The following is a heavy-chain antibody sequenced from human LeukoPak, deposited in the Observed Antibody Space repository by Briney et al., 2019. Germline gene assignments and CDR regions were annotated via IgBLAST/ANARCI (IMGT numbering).Heavy chain of an antibody. D-gene: IGHD5-12*01. Sequence: PGRSLRLSCAASGFTFSSYAMHWVRQAPGKGLEWVAVISYDGSNKYYADSVKGRFTISRDNSKNTLYLQMNSLRAEDTAVYYCARDRVSGFLDYRGQGTLVTVSS. J-gene: IGHJ4*02. CDR3: ARDRVSGFLDY. CDR2: ISYDGSNK. V-gene: IGHV3-30-3*01. CDR1: GFTFSSYA.